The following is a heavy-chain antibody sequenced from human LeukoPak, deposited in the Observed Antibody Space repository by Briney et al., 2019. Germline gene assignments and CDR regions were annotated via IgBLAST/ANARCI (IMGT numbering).Heavy chain of an antibody. Sequence: SQTLSLTCAVSGGSISSGGYSWSWIRQPPGKGLEWIGYIYHSGSTYYNPSLKSRVTISVDRSKNQFSLKLSFVTAADTAVYYCASGRSGPRGLLYYGMDVWGQGTTVTVSS. CDR1: GGSISSGGYS. D-gene: IGHD3-10*01. J-gene: IGHJ6*02. CDR3: ASGRSGPRGLLYYGMDV. V-gene: IGHV4-30-2*01. CDR2: IYHSGST.